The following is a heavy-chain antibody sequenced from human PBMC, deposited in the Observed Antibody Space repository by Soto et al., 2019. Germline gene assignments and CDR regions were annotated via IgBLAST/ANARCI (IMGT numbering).Heavy chain of an antibody. CDR2: IYPGDSDT. D-gene: IGHD6-6*01. J-gene: IGHJ6*03. CDR1: GYSFTSYW. V-gene: IGHV5-51*01. Sequence: PGESLKISCKGSGYSFTSYWIGWVRQMPGKGLEXXXXIYPGDSDTRYSPSFQGQVTISADKSISTAYLQWSSLKASDTAMYYCARHAVDSSSPPPPVYYYYYYMDVWGKGTTVTVSS. CDR3: ARHAVDSSSPPPPVYYYYYYMDV.